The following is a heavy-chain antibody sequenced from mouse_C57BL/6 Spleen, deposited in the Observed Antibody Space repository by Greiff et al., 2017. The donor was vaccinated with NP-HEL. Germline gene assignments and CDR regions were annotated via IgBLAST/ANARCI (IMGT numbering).Heavy chain of an antibody. CDR3: TRVPLTTVVATRDY. CDR2: IDPETGGT. D-gene: IGHD1-1*01. CDR1: GYTFTDYE. V-gene: IGHV1-15*01. J-gene: IGHJ2*01. Sequence: VQLQHSGAELVRPGASVTLSCKASGYTFTDYEMHWVKQTPVHGLEWIGAIDPETGGTAYNQKFKGKAILTADKSSSTAYMELRSLTSEDSAVYYCTRVPLTTVVATRDYWGQGTTLTVSS.